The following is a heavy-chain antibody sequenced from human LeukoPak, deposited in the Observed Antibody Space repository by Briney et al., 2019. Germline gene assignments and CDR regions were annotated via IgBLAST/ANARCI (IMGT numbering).Heavy chain of an antibody. V-gene: IGHV3-21*01. CDR2: ISSGSNYI. J-gene: IGHJ4*02. D-gene: IGHD6-19*01. CDR3: ARGVQFSSGWYYDY. Sequence: PGGSLRLSCAASGFTFSSYSMNWVRQAPGRGLEWVSVISSGSNYIYYADSVKGRFTISRDNAKNSLYLQMNSLRAEDTAVYYCARGVQFSSGWYYDYWGQGVLVTVSP. CDR1: GFTFSSYS.